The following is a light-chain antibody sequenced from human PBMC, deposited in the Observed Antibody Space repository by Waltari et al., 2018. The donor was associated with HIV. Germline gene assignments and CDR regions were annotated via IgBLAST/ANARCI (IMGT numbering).Light chain of an antibody. Sequence: QSVLTQPPSASGTPGQRVTMSCSGSSSNIGSNTVNWYQQLPGTAPKLLMYSNNQRPSGVPDRCSGSKSGTSASLAIRGLQSEDEADYYCAAWDDSLNGVIFGGGTKLTVL. V-gene: IGLV1-44*01. CDR3: AAWDDSLNGVI. CDR2: SNN. CDR1: SSNIGSNT. J-gene: IGLJ2*01.